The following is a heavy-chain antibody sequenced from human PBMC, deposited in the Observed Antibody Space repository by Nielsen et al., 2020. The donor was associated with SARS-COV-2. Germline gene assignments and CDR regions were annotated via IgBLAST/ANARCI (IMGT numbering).Heavy chain of an antibody. Sequence: GGSLRLSCVVSEFNFRGYWMTWVRQAPGKGLEWVGNINLDGSEKYYVDSVKGRFTISRDNARNTLYLQMNSLRVEDTAVYYCARVGSYGDPEYLDYWGQGALVTVSS. D-gene: IGHD4/OR15-4a*01. J-gene: IGHJ4*02. CDR3: ARVGSYGDPEYLDY. CDR1: EFNFRGYW. CDR2: INLDGSEK. V-gene: IGHV3-7*01.